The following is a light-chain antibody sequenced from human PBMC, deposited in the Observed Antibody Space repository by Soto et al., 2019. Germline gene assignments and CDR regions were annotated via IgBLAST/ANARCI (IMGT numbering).Light chain of an antibody. J-gene: IGKJ1*01. CDR2: DAS. CDR1: QSISTW. V-gene: IGKV1-5*01. Sequence: DIQMTQSPSTLSASVGDRVTITCRASQSISTWLAWYQQKPGKAPKLLIYDASSLESGVPSRFSGGGSGTEFTLTISSLQPDDFATYYCQQYNSSSWTFGQGTKMGIK. CDR3: QQYNSSSWT.